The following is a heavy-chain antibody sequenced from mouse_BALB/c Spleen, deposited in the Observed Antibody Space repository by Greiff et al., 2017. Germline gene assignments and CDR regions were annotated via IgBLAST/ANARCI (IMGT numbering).Heavy chain of an antibody. D-gene: IGHD1-1*01. CDR2: IDPENGDT. Sequence: EVQLQQSGAELVRSGASVKLSCTASGFNIKDYYMHWVKQRPEQGLEWIGWIDPENGDTEYAPKFQGKATMTADTSSNTAYLQLSSLTSEDTAVYYCNEGIVGSSYGGYFDYWGQGTTLTVSS. CDR1: GFNIKDYY. J-gene: IGHJ2*01. CDR3: NEGIVGSSYGGYFDY. V-gene: IGHV14-4*02.